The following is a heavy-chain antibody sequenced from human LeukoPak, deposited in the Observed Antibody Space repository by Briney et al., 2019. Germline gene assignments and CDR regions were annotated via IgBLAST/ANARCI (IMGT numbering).Heavy chain of an antibody. V-gene: IGHV1-2*02. CDR1: GYAFTGYY. J-gene: IGHJ5*02. D-gene: IGHD3-10*01. CDR2: INPNSGGT. Sequence: ASVKVSCKASGYAFTGYYIHWVRQAPGQGLECVGWINPNSGGTNYAQKFQGRVTMTRDTSISTAYMELSKLRSDDTAVYYCARGGSGSYFSWLDPWGQGTLVTVSS. CDR3: ARGGSGSYFSWLDP.